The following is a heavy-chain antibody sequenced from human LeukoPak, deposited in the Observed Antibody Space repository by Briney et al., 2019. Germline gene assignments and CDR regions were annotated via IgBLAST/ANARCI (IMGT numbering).Heavy chain of an antibody. J-gene: IGHJ5*02. CDR3: ARGTYQLLFFGFDP. D-gene: IGHD2-2*01. Sequence: ASETLSLTCAVSGGSISSGGYYWSWIRQHPGKGLEWIGYIYYSGSTYYNPSLKSRVTISVDTSKNQFSLKLSSVTAADTAVYYCARGTYQLLFFGFDPWGQGTLVTVSS. CDR2: IYYSGST. CDR1: GGSISSGGYY. V-gene: IGHV4-31*11.